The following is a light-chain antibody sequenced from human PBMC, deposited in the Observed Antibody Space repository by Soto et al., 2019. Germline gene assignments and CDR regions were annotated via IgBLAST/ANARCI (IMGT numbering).Light chain of an antibody. CDR2: WAS. V-gene: IGKV4-1*01. CDR1: QSVFFRPNGENY. J-gene: IGKJ5*01. CDR3: QQYFDPPFT. Sequence: DIVRTQSPDSLAVALGERATINCKTNQSVFFRPNGENYLAWYQQKPVQPPKLLIYWASTRESGVPDRFTGSGSGTQFSLTITSLQAADVAVEYGQQYFDPPFTFGQGARLESK.